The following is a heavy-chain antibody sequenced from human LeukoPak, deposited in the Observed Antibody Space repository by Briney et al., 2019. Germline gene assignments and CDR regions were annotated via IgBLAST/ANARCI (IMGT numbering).Heavy chain of an antibody. D-gene: IGHD1-26*01. Sequence: ASVKVSCKASGYTFTSYDINWVRQATGQGLEWMGWMNPNSGNTGYAQKFQGRVTMTRNTSISTAYMELNSLRSEDTAVYYCARALRIVGATTLSGYWGQGTLVTVSS. V-gene: IGHV1-8*01. CDR2: MNPNSGNT. J-gene: IGHJ4*02. CDR3: ARALRIVGATTLSGY. CDR1: GYTFTSYD.